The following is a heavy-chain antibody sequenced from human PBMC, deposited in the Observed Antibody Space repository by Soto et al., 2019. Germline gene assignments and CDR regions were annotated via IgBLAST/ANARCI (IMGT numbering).Heavy chain of an antibody. Sequence: VQLLESGGGLVQPGGSLRLSCAASGFTFSSYAMSWVRQAPGKGLEWVSSISGSGGSTHYADSMKGRFTISRDNSKNRLYLQMTSLIAEDTAVYYFAIGPTIFGMVIIASYYMDVWGKGTTVTVSS. CDR2: ISGSGGST. CDR3: AIGPTIFGMVIIASYYMDV. D-gene: IGHD3-3*01. CDR1: GFTFSSYA. V-gene: IGHV3-23*01. J-gene: IGHJ6*03.